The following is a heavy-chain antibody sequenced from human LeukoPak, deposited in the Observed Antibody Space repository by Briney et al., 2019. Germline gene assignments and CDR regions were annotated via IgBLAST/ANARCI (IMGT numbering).Heavy chain of an antibody. CDR1: GFTFDDHG. CDR2: INWNGGST. CDR3: AKDQDDYVWGSDLLLFDI. J-gene: IGHJ3*02. V-gene: IGHV3-20*04. D-gene: IGHD3-16*01. Sequence: GGSLRLSCAASGFTFDDHGMSWVRQAPGKGLEWVSGINWNGGSTGYADSVKGRFTISRDNAKNSLYLQMNSLRAEDTAVYYCAKDQDDYVWGSDLLLFDIWGQGTMVTVSS.